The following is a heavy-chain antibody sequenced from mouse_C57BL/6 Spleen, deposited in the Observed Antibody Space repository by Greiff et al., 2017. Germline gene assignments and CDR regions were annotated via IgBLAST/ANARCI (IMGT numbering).Heavy chain of an antibody. V-gene: IGHV1-55*01. Sequence: QVQLQQPGAELVKPGASVTMSCKASGYTFTSYWITLVKQRPGQGLEWIGDIYPGSGSTNYNEKFKSKATLTVDTSSSTAYMQLSSLTSEDSAVYYCARSGDYDVDYWGQGTTLTVSS. CDR3: ARSGDYDVDY. J-gene: IGHJ2*01. CDR1: GYTFTSYW. D-gene: IGHD2-4*01. CDR2: IYPGSGST.